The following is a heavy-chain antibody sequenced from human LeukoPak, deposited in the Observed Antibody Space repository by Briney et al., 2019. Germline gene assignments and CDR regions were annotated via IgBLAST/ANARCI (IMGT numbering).Heavy chain of an antibody. Sequence: PGGSLRLSCAASGFTFSSYEMNWVRQAPGKGLEWVSYISSSGSTLYYADFVKGRFTISRDNAKNSLYLQMNSLRAEDTALYYCARIYSSGSRYYFDYWGQGTLVTVSS. CDR1: GFTFSSYE. CDR2: ISSSGSTL. V-gene: IGHV3-48*03. J-gene: IGHJ4*02. D-gene: IGHD6-19*01. CDR3: ARIYSSGSRYYFDY.